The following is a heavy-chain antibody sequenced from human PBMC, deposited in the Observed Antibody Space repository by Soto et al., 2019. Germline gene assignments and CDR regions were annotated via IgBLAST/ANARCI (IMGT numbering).Heavy chain of an antibody. V-gene: IGHV1-69*13. J-gene: IGHJ6*02. Sequence: SVKVSCKASGCTFSSYAISWVRQAPGQGLEWMGWINPIFGTANYAQKFQGRVTITADESTSTAYMELSSLRSEDTAVYYCAIPYGGAAGMRYYYGMDVWGQGTTVTVSS. CDR1: GCTFSSYA. CDR2: INPIFGTA. D-gene: IGHD6-13*01. CDR3: AIPYGGAAGMRYYYGMDV.